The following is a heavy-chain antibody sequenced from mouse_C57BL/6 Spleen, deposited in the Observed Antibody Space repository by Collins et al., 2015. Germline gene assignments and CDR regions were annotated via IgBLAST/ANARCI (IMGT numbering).Heavy chain of an antibody. CDR1: GFSLTSYA. D-gene: IGHD2-4*01. CDR2: IWTGGGT. J-gene: IGHJ2*01. Sequence: QVQLKESGPGLVAPSQSLSITCTVSGFSLTSYAINWVRQPPGKGLEWLGVIWTGGGTSYNSALKSRLSISKDNSKSQVFLKMNSLQTDDTARYYCARIHYDYDRGYFDYWGQGTTLTVSS. V-gene: IGHV2-9-1*01. CDR3: ARIHYDYDRGYFDY.